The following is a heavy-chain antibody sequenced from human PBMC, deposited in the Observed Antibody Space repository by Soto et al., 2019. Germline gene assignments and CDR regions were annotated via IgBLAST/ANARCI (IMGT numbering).Heavy chain of an antibody. CDR3: ARDGYDYVWGSYRSIDY. CDR2: IIPIFGTA. D-gene: IGHD3-16*02. V-gene: IGHV1-69*01. J-gene: IGHJ4*02. Sequence: QVQLMQSGAEVKKPGSSVKVSCKASGGTFSSYAISWVRQAPGQGLEWMGGIIPIFGTANYAQKFQGRVTITADESTSTAYMELSSLRSEDTAVYYCARDGYDYVWGSYRSIDYWGQGTLVTVSS. CDR1: GGTFSSYA.